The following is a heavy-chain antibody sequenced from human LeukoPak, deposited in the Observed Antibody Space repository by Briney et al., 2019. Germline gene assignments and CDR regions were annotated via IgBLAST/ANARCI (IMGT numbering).Heavy chain of an antibody. Sequence: GGSLRLSCGESRFTFSIYGMHWVLQVPGKGLVWISRINDDGSATFYADSVKGRFTISRDNSKNTLFLQMNSLRAKDTAVYYCAKDFSVYYYDSRVLDYWGQGTLVTVSS. D-gene: IGHD3-22*01. V-gene: IGHV3-74*01. CDR1: RFTFSIYG. CDR3: AKDFSVYYYDSRVLDY. J-gene: IGHJ4*02. CDR2: INDDGSAT.